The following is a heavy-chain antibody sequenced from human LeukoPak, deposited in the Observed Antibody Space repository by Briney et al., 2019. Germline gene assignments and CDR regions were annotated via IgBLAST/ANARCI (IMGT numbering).Heavy chain of an antibody. D-gene: IGHD3-10*01. CDR1: GYTFTSYG. Sequence: ASVKVSCKASGYTFTSYGISWVRQAPGQGLEWMGWISAYNGNTNYAQKLQGRVTMTTDTSTSTAYMELRSLRSDDTAVYYCVRAEFYYYYMDVWGKGTTVTVSS. CDR2: ISAYNGNT. J-gene: IGHJ6*03. V-gene: IGHV1-18*01. CDR3: VRAEFYYYYMDV.